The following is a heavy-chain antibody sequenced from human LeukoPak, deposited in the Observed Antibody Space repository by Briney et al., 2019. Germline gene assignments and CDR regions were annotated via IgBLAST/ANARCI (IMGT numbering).Heavy chain of an antibody. Sequence: GGSLRLSCAASGFTFSSYGMNWVRQAPGKGLEWVSGISGDAGRTYYADSVKGRFTISRDNARKSLYLQLNSLRAEDTAVYFCARVPPGTTFLIGPSDYWGHGTLVTVSS. V-gene: IGHV3-23*01. J-gene: IGHJ4*01. CDR3: ARVPPGTTFLIGPSDY. D-gene: IGHD1-1*01. CDR2: ISGDAGRT. CDR1: GFTFSSYG.